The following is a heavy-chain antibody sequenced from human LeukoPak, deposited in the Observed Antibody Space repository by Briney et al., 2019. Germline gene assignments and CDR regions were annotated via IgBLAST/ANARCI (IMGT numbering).Heavy chain of an antibody. CDR1: GFTLSDYY. Sequence: GGSLRLSCAASGFTLSDYYMSWIRQAPGKGLEWVSCISWSGTTKYYTDSVKGRFTISRDNSKNSLYLKMNSLRADDTGVYYCARPHGTLIASSYFDSWGQGTLVTVSS. D-gene: IGHD1-1*01. CDR3: ARPHGTLIASSYFDS. J-gene: IGHJ4*02. V-gene: IGHV3-11*01. CDR2: ISWSGTTK.